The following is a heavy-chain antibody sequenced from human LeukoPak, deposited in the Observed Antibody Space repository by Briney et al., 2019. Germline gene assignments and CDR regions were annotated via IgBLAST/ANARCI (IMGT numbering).Heavy chain of an antibody. Sequence: GGSLTLSCAASGFTFSSYGMHWVRQAPGKGLEWVAFIRYDGSNKYYADSVKGRITIPRDNSKNTLYLQMNSLRAEDTAVYYCAKEFGGLYYYDSSGYFDYWGQGTLVTVSS. D-gene: IGHD3-22*01. V-gene: IGHV3-30*02. CDR2: IRYDGSNK. CDR1: GFTFSSYG. J-gene: IGHJ4*02. CDR3: AKEFGGLYYYDSSGYFDY.